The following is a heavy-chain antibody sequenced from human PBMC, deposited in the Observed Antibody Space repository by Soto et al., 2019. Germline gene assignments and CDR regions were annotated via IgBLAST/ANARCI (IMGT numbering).Heavy chain of an antibody. V-gene: IGHV2-5*01. CDR2: IYWNDDN. J-gene: IGHJ1*01. D-gene: IGHD6-19*01. CDR3: ACGSGWLFGL. Sequence: QITLKESGPTLVKPTQTLTLTCTFSGFSLTDNAVGVGWFRQPPGKALEWLALIYWNDDNHYSPSLKSRLTLTKDTSKSQVVLIMTNMDPVDTATYHCACGSGWLFGLWGQGTLVTVSS. CDR1: GFSLTDNAVG.